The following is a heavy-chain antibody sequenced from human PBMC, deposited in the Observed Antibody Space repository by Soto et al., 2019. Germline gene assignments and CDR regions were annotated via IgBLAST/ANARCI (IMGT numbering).Heavy chain of an antibody. CDR2: ISHSGTS. D-gene: IGHD3-9*01. V-gene: IGHV4-4*02. J-gene: IGHJ3*01. CDR3: ARVVLTITRGAFDA. Sequence: QVQLQESGPGLVKPSGTLSLTCAVSGGSISSSHWWTWVRQSPGKGLEYIGEISHSGTSNSNPSLKSRVNLSVDKSKNHFSLTLTSVTAADKAVYYCARVVLTITRGAFDAWGQGTLVSVSS. CDR1: GGSISSSHW.